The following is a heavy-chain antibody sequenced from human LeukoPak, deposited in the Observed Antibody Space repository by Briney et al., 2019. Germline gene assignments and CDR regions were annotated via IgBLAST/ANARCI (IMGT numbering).Heavy chain of an antibody. CDR1: GGSFSGYY. D-gene: IGHD6-13*01. CDR2: INHSGST. CDR3: ARGRGIAAAGTSLDY. V-gene: IGHV4-34*01. Sequence: SETLSLTCAVYGGSFSGYYWSWIRQPPGKGPEWIGEINHSGSTNYNPSLKSRVTISVDTSMNQFSLKLSSVTAADTAVYYCARGRGIAAAGTSLDYWGQGTLVTVSS. J-gene: IGHJ4*02.